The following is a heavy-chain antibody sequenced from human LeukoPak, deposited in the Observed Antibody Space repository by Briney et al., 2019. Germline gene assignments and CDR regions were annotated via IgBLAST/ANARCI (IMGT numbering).Heavy chain of an antibody. D-gene: IGHD4-17*01. CDR2: MNPNSGNT. J-gene: IGHJ6*02. Sequence: ASVKVSCKASGYTFTSYGISWVRQAPGQGLEWMGWMNPNSGNTGYAQKFQGRVTMTRNTSISTAYMELSSLRSEDTAVYYCARDRVFTVTDYYNGMDVWGQGTTVTVSS. CDR1: GYTFTSYG. V-gene: IGHV1-8*02. CDR3: ARDRVFTVTDYYNGMDV.